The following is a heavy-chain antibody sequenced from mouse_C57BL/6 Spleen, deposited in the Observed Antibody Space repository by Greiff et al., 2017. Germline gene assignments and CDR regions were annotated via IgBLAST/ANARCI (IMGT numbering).Heavy chain of an antibody. V-gene: IGHV14-4*01. Sequence: VQLKQSGAELVRPGASVKLSCTASGFNIKDAYMHWVKQRPEQGLEWIGWIDPENGDTEYASKFQGKATITADTSSNTAYLQLSSLTSEDTAVYYCTTRQNYAMDYWGQGTSVTVAS. CDR1: GFNIKDAY. CDR2: IDPENGDT. CDR3: TTRQNYAMDY. J-gene: IGHJ4*01.